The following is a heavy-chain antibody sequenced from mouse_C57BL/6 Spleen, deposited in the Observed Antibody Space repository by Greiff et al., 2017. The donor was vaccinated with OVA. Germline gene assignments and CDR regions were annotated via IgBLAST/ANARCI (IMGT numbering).Heavy chain of an antibody. CDR3: ARPYYYGSSHWYFDV. D-gene: IGHD1-1*01. Sequence: EVQLQESVAELVRPGASVKLSCTASGFNIKNTYMHWVKQRPEQGLEWIGRIDPANGNTKYAPKFQGKATITADTSSNTAYLQLSSLTSEDTAIYYCARPYYYGSSHWYFDVWGTGTTVTVSS. V-gene: IGHV14-3*01. CDR1: GFNIKNTY. J-gene: IGHJ1*03. CDR2: IDPANGNT.